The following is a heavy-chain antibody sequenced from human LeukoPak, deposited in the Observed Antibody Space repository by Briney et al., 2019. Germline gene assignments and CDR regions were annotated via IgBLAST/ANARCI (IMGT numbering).Heavy chain of an antibody. J-gene: IGHJ4*02. CDR3: ARDWESGAHIITDH. Sequence: AAVSVSCKASGYSFTTYGISWLRQAPGQGLVWMGWVSANNGDTHFAQKFRDRVTLTTDTSTTTAYMELRSLTSDDTAVYYCARDWESGAHIITDHWGQGTLITVSS. CDR1: GYSFTTYG. V-gene: IGHV1-18*01. CDR2: VSANNGDT. D-gene: IGHD1-26*01.